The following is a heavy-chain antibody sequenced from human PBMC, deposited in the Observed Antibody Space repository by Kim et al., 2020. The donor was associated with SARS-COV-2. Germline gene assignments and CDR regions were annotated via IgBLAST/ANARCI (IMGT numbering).Heavy chain of an antibody. V-gene: IGHV4-34*01. D-gene: IGHD2-15*01. CDR1: GGSFSGYY. Sequence: SETLSLTCAVYGGSFSGYYWSWIRQPPGKGLEWIGEINHSGSTNYNPSLKSRVTISVDTSKNQFSLKLSSVTAADTAVYYCASTTRGYCSGGSYRTEYFQHWGQGTLVTVSS. CDR3: ASTTRGYCSGGSYRTEYFQH. CDR2: INHSGST. J-gene: IGHJ1*01.